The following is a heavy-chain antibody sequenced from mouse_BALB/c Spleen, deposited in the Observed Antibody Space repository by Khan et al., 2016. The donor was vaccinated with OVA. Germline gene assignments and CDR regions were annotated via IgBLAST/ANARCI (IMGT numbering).Heavy chain of an antibody. CDR1: GYSFTSYY. Sequence: VQLQQSGPELMKPGASVKISCKASGYSFTSYYMHWVKQSHGKSLEGIGYIDPFSGGTTYNQKFKGKATLTVDKSSSTAYMHLSSLTSEDSAVYYCARRTLDYWGQGTSVTVSS. CDR3: ARRTLDY. V-gene: IGHV1S135*01. J-gene: IGHJ4*01. CDR2: IDPFSGGT.